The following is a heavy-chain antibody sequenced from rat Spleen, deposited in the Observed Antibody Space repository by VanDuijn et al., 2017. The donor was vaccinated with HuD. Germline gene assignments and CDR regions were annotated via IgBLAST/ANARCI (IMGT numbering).Heavy chain of an antibody. CDR2: ISTGGGST. CDR3: ARRHYGYTDYFDY. J-gene: IGHJ2*01. Sequence: EVQLVESDGGLVQPGRSLKLSCAASGFTFNNYGMAWVRQAPTKGLEWVASISTGGGSTYYRDSVKGRFTISRDNAKNTLYLQMDSLRSEDTATYYCARRHYGYTDYFDYWGQGVMVTVSS. CDR1: GFTFNNYG. V-gene: IGHV5S13*01. D-gene: IGHD1-9*01.